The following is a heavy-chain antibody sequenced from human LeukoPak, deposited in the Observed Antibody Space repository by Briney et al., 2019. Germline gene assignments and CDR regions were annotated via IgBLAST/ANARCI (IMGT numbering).Heavy chain of an antibody. D-gene: IGHD3-16*01. J-gene: IGHJ4*02. V-gene: IGHV3-7*01. CDR1: GFTFSSCW. CDR3: ARLSFGGKVD. CDR2: IKQDGSEK. Sequence: TGGSLRLSCAASGFTFSSCWMSWVRQAPGKGLKWVANIKQDGSEKYYVDSMKGRFTISRDNAKNSLYLQMNSLRAEDTAVYFCARLSFGGKVDWGQGTLVTVSS.